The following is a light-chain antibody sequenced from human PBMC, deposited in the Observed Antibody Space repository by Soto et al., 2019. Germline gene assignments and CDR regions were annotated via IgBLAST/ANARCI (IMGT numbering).Light chain of an antibody. J-gene: IGKJ2*02. V-gene: IGKV3-11*01. CDR2: GAS. CDR1: QSVNSY. CDR3: QQCSDWPRT. Sequence: EIVLTQSPATLSLSPGERATLSCRARQSVNSYLAWYQHKPGQAPRLLIYGASNRATGIPARFSAGGSGTDFTLSISSLEPEDFAVYYCQQCSDWPRTFGQGTKVDIK.